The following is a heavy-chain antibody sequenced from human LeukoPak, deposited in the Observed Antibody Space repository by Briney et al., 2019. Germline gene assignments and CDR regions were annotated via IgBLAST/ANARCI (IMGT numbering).Heavy chain of an antibody. CDR1: GGSISSYY. Sequence: KPSETLSLTCTVSGGSISSYYWSWIRQPPGKGLEWIGYIYYSGSTNYNPSLKSRVTIPVDTSKNQFSLKLSSVTAADTAVYYCARDYYDSSGYYYFDYWGQGTLVTVSS. V-gene: IGHV4-59*01. D-gene: IGHD3-22*01. CDR2: IYYSGST. CDR3: ARDYYDSSGYYYFDY. J-gene: IGHJ4*02.